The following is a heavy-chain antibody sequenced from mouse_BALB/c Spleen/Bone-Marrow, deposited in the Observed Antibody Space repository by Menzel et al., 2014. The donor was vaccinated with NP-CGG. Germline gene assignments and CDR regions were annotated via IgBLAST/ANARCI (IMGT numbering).Heavy chain of an antibody. D-gene: IGHD1-1*01. CDR2: IDPANGNT. V-gene: IGHV14-3*02. CDR1: GFNIKDTY. J-gene: IGHJ3*01. CDR3: ASYYYGSSHFAY. Sequence: EVMLVESGAELVKPGASVKLSCTASGFNIKDTYMHWVKQRPEQGLEWIGRIDPANGNTKYDPKFQGKATITADTSSNTAYLQLSSLTSEDTAVYYCASYYYGSSHFAYWGQGTLVTVSA.